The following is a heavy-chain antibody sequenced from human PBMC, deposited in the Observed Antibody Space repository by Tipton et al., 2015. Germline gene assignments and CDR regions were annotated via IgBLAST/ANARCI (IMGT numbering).Heavy chain of an antibody. CDR3: ARDAWAGDSRGFYYIY. V-gene: IGHV4-38-2*02. J-gene: IGHJ4*02. CDR1: AYSISTDYY. CDR2: ISHGGNT. Sequence: TLSLTCAVSAYSISTDYYWVWIRQPPGKGLEWIGTISHGGNTFYNPSLKSRVSISVDRSKNQFSLRLNSVTAADTAVYFCARDAWAGDSRGFYYIYWGQGTLVRVSS. D-gene: IGHD3-22*01.